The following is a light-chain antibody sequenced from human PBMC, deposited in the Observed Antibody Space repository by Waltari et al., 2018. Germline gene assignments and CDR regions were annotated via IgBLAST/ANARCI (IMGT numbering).Light chain of an antibody. J-gene: IGLJ3*02. CDR2: GVN. V-gene: IGLV2-23*02. CDR1: SSDIGSYNV. Sequence: QSALTQPASVSGSRGQSITISCTGSSSDIGSYNVVSWYQPHPAKAPKLLIYGVNNRPSGVSNRFSVSKSGNTASLTISGLQAEDEADYYCSSYAGSVVFGGGTKLTVL. CDR3: SSYAGSVV.